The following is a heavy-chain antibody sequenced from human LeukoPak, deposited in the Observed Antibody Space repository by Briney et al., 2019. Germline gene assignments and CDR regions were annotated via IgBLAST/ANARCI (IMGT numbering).Heavy chain of an antibody. V-gene: IGHV1-2*02. CDR3: ARGLRGSPAFDQ. D-gene: IGHD5-12*01. CDR1: GYIFSGYY. J-gene: IGHJ4*02. Sequence: GASVKVSCKASGYIFSGYYMHWVRQAPGQGLEWMGWIDPNSGGTNYAQNFQGRVTMTRDTSISTAYMELSRLRSDDTAVYYCARGLRGSPAFDQWGQGTPVTVSS. CDR2: IDPNSGGT.